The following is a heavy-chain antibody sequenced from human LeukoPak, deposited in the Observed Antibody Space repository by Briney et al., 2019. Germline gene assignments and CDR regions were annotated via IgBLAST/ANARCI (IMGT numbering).Heavy chain of an antibody. CDR3: ARDGLYGGATFSFDY. J-gene: IGHJ4*02. CDR1: GGSISSGGYY. Sequence: PSKTLSLTCTVSGGSISSGGYYWSWIRQHPGKGLEWIGYIYYSGSTYYNPSLKSRVTISVDTSKNQFSLKLSSVTAADTAVYYCARDGLYGGATFSFDYWGQGTLVTVSS. V-gene: IGHV4-31*03. CDR2: IYYSGST. D-gene: IGHD1-26*01.